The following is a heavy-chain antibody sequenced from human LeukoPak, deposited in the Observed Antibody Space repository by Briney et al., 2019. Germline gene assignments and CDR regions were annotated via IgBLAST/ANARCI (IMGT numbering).Heavy chain of an antibody. CDR3: ANGNRCTSPNCLGYYYFYMDV. CDR1: GFTFSSYA. J-gene: IGHJ6*03. V-gene: IGHV3-23*01. Sequence: PGGSLRLSCAASGFTFSSYAMNWVRQAPGRGLEWVSGFSGSGGTTYYADSVKGSFTISRDNSKNTLYLQMNSLRAEDTAVYYCANGNRCTSPNCLGYYYFYMDVWGKGTTVTVSS. D-gene: IGHD2-8*01. CDR2: FSGSGGTT.